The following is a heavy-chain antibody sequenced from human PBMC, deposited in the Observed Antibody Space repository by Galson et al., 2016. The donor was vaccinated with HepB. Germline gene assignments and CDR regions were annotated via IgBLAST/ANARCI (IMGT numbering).Heavy chain of an antibody. CDR2: ISATGTYI. J-gene: IGHJ6*02. CDR3: ARDRYSSDGMDV. D-gene: IGHD6-19*01. V-gene: IGHV3-21*01. Sequence: SLRLSCAASGFTFSTYGMNWVRQAPGKGLEWVSSISATGTYITYADSVKGRVTISRDNASKSVFLQMNSLRAEDTAIYYCARDRYSSDGMDVWGQGTTVTVSS. CDR1: GFTFSTYG.